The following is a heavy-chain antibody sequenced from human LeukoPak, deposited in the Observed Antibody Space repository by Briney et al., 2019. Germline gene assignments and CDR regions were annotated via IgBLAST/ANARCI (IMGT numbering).Heavy chain of an antibody. D-gene: IGHD2-2*01. CDR2: IWYDGSNK. V-gene: IGHV3-33*01. CDR1: GFTFSSYG. Sequence: PGGSLRLSCAASGFTFSSYGMHWVRQAPGKGLEWVAVIWYDGSNKYYADSVKGRFTISRDNSQNTLYLHMNSLRAEDTAVYFCARGGLRTRASPGDVWGQGTTVTVSS. CDR3: ARGGLRTRASPGDV. J-gene: IGHJ6*02.